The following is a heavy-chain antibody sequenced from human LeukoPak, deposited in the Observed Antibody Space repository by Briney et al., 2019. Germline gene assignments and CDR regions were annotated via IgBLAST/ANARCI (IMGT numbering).Heavy chain of an antibody. D-gene: IGHD3-3*01. J-gene: IGHJ6*02. CDR2: ITSNSGNI. CDR3: AKRGSYDFWSGNYYYAMDV. CDR1: GFTFSSYA. Sequence: QPGGSLRLSCAASGFTFSSYAMSWVRQAPGKGLEWVSVITSNSGNIYYADSVKGRFTISRDNSKNTLFLHMNLLRVEDTAVYYCAKRGSYDFWSGNYYYAMDVWGQGTTVTVSS. V-gene: IGHV3-23*01.